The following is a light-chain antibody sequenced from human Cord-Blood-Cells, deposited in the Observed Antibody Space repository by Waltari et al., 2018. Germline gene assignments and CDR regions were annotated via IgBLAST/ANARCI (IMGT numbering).Light chain of an antibody. CDR1: QSISSY. CDR2: AAS. Sequence: MXQPXXXXXASVXXXXXXTCRASQSISSYLNWYQQKPGKAPKLLIYAASSLQSGVPSRFSGSGSGTDFTLTISSLQPEDFATYYCQQSYSTPRTFGQGTKVEIK. V-gene: IGKV1-39*01. CDR3: QQSYSTPRT. J-gene: IGKJ1*01.